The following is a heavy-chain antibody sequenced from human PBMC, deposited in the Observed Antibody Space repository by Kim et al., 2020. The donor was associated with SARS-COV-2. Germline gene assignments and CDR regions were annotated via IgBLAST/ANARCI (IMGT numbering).Heavy chain of an antibody. CDR1: GGSISSGDYY. Sequence: SETLSLTCTVSGGSISSGDYYWSWIRQPPGKGLEWIGYIYYSGSTYYNPSLKSRVTISVDTSKNQFSLKLSSVTAADTAVYYCARAGGGLFQLLPFDYWGQGTLVTVSS. CDR2: IYYSGST. V-gene: IGHV4-30-4*01. CDR3: ARAGGGLFQLLPFDY. D-gene: IGHD2-2*01. J-gene: IGHJ4*02.